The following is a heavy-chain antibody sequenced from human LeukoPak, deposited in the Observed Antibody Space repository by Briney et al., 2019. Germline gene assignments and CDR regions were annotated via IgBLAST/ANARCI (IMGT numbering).Heavy chain of an antibody. D-gene: IGHD3-10*01. J-gene: IGHJ5*01. CDR3: ARRGYYYDSGSYYRGLWFDS. CDR2: IYWDDDK. CDR1: GFSLSTSGVG. V-gene: IGHV2-5*02. Sequence: SGPTLVKPTQTLTLTCTFSGFSLSTSGVGVGWLRQPPGKALEWLALIYWDDDKRYSPSLKSRLTITKDTSKNQVVLTMTNMDPVDTATYYCARRGYYYDSGSYYRGLWFDSWGQGTLVTVSS.